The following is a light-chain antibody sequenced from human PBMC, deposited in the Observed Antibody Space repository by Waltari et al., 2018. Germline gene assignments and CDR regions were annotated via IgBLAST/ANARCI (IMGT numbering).Light chain of an antibody. V-gene: IGKV3-20*01. CDR1: QTIRNTY. Sequence: IVLPRSQGTLSFSPGARSTLPCRASQTIRNTYLVWFQQKRGQAPRLLIYGASNRATGIPDRFSGSGSGTDFTLTISRLEPEDFAMYYCQHYGSPPGTFGQGTNVEIK. CDR3: QHYGSPPGT. CDR2: GAS. J-gene: IGKJ1*01.